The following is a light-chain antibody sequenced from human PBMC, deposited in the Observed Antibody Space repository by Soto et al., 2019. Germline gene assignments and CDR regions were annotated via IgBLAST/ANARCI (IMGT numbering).Light chain of an antibody. Sequence: EIVLTQSPGTLSLSPGERATLSCRASQTVSDMYLAWYQQKPGQAPRLLIYASNRATGIPDRFSGSGSGTDFTFTIGRLEPEDFAVYYCQHYGTSALFGPGTKVDIK. V-gene: IGKV3-20*01. J-gene: IGKJ3*01. CDR3: QHYGTSAL. CDR1: QTVSDMY. CDR2: AS.